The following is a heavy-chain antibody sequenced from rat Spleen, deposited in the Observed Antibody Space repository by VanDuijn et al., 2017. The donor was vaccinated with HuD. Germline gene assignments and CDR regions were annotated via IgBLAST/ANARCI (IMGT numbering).Heavy chain of an antibody. J-gene: IGHJ3*01. D-gene: IGHD5-1*01. CDR1: GFSLTSYG. CDR3: ARGWERFAY. CDR2: IWSGGST. V-gene: IGHV2-16*01. Sequence: QVQLKESGPGLVQPSQTLSLTCTVSGFSLTSYGVSWVRQPPGKGLEWIGAIWSGGSTDYNSVLNPRVSISRDISKSQVFLKMNSRQTEDTAMYFCARGWERFAYWGQGTLVTVSS.